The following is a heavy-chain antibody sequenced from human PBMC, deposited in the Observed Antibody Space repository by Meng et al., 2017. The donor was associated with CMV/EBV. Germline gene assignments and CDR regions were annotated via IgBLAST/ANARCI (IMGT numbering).Heavy chain of an antibody. CDR1: GGSFSGYY. CDR2: INHSGST. CDR3: ARGVGGWFDP. J-gene: IGHJ5*02. D-gene: IGHD1-26*01. Sequence: QGQLQQWGAGLLKPSETLSRTCAVYGGSFSGYYWSWIRQPPGKGLEWIGEINHSGSTNYNPSLKSRVTISVDTSKNQFSLKLSSVTAADTAVYYCARGVGGWFDPWGQGTLVTVSS. V-gene: IGHV4-34*01.